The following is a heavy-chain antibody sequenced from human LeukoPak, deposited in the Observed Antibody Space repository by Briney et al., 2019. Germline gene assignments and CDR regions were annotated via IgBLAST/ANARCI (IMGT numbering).Heavy chain of an antibody. CDR2: LSGSGVST. CDR3: AKDLRPGIPLFGWFDP. J-gene: IGHJ5*02. CDR1: GFTFSSYA. D-gene: IGHD3-3*01. V-gene: IGHV3-23*01. Sequence: PGGSLRLSCAASGFTFSSYAMSRVRQAPGKGLEWVSALSGSGVSTYYADSVKGRFTISRDNSKNTLYLQMSSLRAEDTAVYYCAKDLRPGIPLFGWFDPWGQGILVTVSS.